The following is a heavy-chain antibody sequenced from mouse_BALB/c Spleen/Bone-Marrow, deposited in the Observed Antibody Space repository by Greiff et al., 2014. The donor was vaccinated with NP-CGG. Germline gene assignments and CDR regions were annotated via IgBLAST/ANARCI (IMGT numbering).Heavy chain of an antibody. CDR1: GYTFTSYW. CDR2: IYPSDSYT. J-gene: IGHJ4*01. D-gene: IGHD2-10*02. Sequence: QVHVKQSGAELVRPRASVKVSCKASGYTFTSYWINWVKQRPGQGLEWIGNIYPSDSYTNYNQNFKDKATLTVDKSSSTAYMQLSSPTSEDSAVYYCTRQYGNYYAMDYWGQGTSVTVSS. V-gene: IGHV1-69*02. CDR3: TRQYGNYYAMDY.